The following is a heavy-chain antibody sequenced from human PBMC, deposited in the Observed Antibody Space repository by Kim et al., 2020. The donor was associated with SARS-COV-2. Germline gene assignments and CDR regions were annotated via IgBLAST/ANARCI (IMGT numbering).Heavy chain of an antibody. CDR1: GYTFTSYG. V-gene: IGHV1-18*01. D-gene: IGHD3-10*01. Sequence: ASVKVSCKASGYTFTSYGISWVRQAPGQGLEWMGWISAYNGNTNYAQKLQGRVTITTDTSTSTAYMELRSLRSDDTAVYYCAREQGTDGSGSYYNSYWGQGTLVTVSS. CDR3: AREQGTDGSGSYYNSY. J-gene: IGHJ4*02. CDR2: ISAYNGNT.